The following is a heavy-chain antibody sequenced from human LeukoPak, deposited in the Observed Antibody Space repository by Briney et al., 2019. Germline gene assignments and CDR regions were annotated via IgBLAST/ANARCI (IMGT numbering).Heavy chain of an antibody. J-gene: IGHJ5*02. D-gene: IGHD1-1*01. CDR3: ARTGTTWGNNWFDP. CDR2: ISSSSGTI. CDR1: GFTFSSYS. Sequence: GGSLRLSCAASGFTFSSYSMNWVRQAPGKGLEWVSYISSSSGTIYYADSVKGRFTISRDNAKNSLYLQMNSLGAEDTAVYYCARTGTTWGNNWFDPWGQGTLVTVSS. V-gene: IGHV3-48*04.